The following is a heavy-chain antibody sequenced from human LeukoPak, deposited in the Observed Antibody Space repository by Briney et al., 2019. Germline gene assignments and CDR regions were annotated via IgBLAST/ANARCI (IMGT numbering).Heavy chain of an antibody. Sequence: GGSLRLSCAASGFTFRSYSMNWVRQAPRKGLEWVSYISSSSSTIYYADSVKGRFTISRDNAKNSLYLQMNSLRAEDTAVYYCVYFDWFLPTVNWGQGTLVTVSS. D-gene: IGHD3-9*01. CDR3: VYFDWFLPTVN. CDR1: GFTFRSYS. J-gene: IGHJ4*02. V-gene: IGHV3-48*01. CDR2: ISSSSSTI.